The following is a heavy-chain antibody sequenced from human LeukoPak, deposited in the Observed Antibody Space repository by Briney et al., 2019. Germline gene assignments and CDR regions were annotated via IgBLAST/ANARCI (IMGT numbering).Heavy chain of an antibody. CDR3: AKDRNSVGSSYNY. CDR1: GFTFSSYA. CDR2: ISGSGGST. D-gene: IGHD6-6*01. V-gene: IGHV3-23*01. Sequence: GGSPRLSCAASGFTFSSYAMSWVRQAPGKGLEWVSAISGSGGSTYYADSVKGRFTISRDNSKNTLYLQMNSLRAEDTAVYYCAKDRNSVGSSYNYWGQGTLVTVSS. J-gene: IGHJ4*02.